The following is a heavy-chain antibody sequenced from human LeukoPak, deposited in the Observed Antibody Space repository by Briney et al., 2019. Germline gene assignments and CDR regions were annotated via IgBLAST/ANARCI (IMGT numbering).Heavy chain of an antibody. CDR1: GFTFSSYS. D-gene: IGHD2/OR15-2a*01. J-gene: IGHJ3*02. CDR2: ISSSSSYI. CDR3: ARVFNRFPGAFDI. V-gene: IGHV3-21*01. Sequence: GGSLRLSCAASGFTFSSYSMNWVRQAPGKGLEWVSSISSSSSYIYYADSVKGRFTISRDNAKNSLYLQMNSLRAEDTAVYYCARVFNRFPGAFDIWGQGTMVTVSS.